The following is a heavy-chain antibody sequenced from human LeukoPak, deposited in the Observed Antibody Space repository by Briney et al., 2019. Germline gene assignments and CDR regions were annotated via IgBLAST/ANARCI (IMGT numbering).Heavy chain of an antibody. CDR3: ARAAGGYSTSRFDY. D-gene: IGHD5-12*01. CDR1: GFTFSSYA. J-gene: IGHJ4*02. V-gene: IGHV3-30-3*01. Sequence: GGSLRLSCAASGFTFSSYAMHWVRQAPGKGLEWVAVISYDGSNKYYADSVKGRFTISRDNSKNTLYLQMNNLRAEDTAVYYCARAAGGYSTSRFDYWGQGTLVTVSS. CDR2: ISYDGSNK.